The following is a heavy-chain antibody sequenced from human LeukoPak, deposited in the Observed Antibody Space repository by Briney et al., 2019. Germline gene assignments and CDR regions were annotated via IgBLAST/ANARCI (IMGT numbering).Heavy chain of an antibody. CDR3: TREGGKGYYSAFDI. D-gene: IGHD3-10*01. Sequence: GGSLRLSCAASGFIFTAYTMDWVRQAPGKGLEGIARFRKIKERYTTEYAASVKGRFDVSRADSNDSMFRQMNSLETQDTGVYYFTREGGKGYYSAFDIWGQGTMVTVSS. J-gene: IGHJ3*02. CDR1: GFIFTAYT. V-gene: IGHV3-72*01. CDR2: FRKIKERYTT.